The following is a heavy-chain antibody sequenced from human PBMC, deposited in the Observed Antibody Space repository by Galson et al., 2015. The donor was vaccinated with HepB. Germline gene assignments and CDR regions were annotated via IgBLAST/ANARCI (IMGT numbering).Heavy chain of an antibody. Sequence: SVKVSCKASGYTFTSYGISWVRQAPGQGLEWMGWISAYNGNTNYAQKLQGRVTMTTDTSTSTAYMELRSLRSDDTAVYYCAREGLILVRGKDYYYYGMDVWGQGTTVTVSS. CDR2: ISAYNGNT. D-gene: IGHD3-10*01. CDR3: AREGLILVRGKDYYYYGMDV. CDR1: GYTFTSYG. V-gene: IGHV1-18*04. J-gene: IGHJ6*02.